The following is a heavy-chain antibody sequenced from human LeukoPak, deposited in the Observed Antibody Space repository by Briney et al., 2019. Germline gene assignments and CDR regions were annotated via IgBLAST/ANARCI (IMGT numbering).Heavy chain of an antibody. CDR3: ARGGLVRGSIDSLIAFDI. CDR1: GDSVSRKSAG. CDR2: TYCRTRWYR. D-gene: IGHD3-10*01. Sequence: SQTLSLTCAISGDSVSRKSAGWSWLRQSPSRGLEWVGRTYCRTRWYRDGARAVKSRISNNPDTVKNQFAMQLTAVTPEDTAVNYCARGGLVRGSIDSLIAFDIWGQGIMVTVSS. J-gene: IGHJ3*02. V-gene: IGHV6-1*01.